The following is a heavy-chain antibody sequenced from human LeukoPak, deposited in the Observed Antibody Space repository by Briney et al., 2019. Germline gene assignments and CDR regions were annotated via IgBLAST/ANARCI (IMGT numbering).Heavy chain of an antibody. Sequence: SQTLSLTCAISGDSASSNSAAWNWIRQSPSRGLEWLGRTYYRSKWYNNYAVSVKSRITINPDTSKNQFSLQLNSVTPDDTAVYYCAREETMVRGADFDYWGQGTLVTVSS. J-gene: IGHJ4*02. CDR1: GDSASSNSAA. V-gene: IGHV6-1*01. D-gene: IGHD3-10*01. CDR3: AREETMVRGADFDY. CDR2: TYYRSKWYN.